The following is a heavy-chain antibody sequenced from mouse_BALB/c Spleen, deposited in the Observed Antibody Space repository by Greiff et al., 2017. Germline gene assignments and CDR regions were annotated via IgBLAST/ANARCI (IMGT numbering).Heavy chain of an antibody. D-gene: IGHD2-14*01. Sequence: VMLVESGPGLVAPSQSLSITCTVSGFSLTSYGVHWVRQPPGKGLEWLGVIWAGGSTNYNSALMSRLSISKDNSKSQVFLKMNSLQTDDTAMYYCASLYYRYDGAWFAYWGQGTLVTVSA. J-gene: IGHJ3*01. CDR2: IWAGGST. V-gene: IGHV2-9*02. CDR1: GFSLTSYG. CDR3: ASLYYRYDGAWFAY.